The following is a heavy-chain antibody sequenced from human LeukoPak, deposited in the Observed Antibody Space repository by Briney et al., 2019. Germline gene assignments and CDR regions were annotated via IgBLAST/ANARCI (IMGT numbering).Heavy chain of an antibody. D-gene: IGHD3-22*01. CDR3: AREGLLSYYDSTSPLNYYFDY. CDR1: GYTFTSYY. CDR2: INPSGGST. J-gene: IGHJ4*02. Sequence: ASVKVSCKASGYTFTSYYMHWVRQAPGQGLEWMGIINPSGGSTSYAQKFQGRVTMTRDMSTSTVYMELSSLRSEDTAVYYCAREGLLSYYDSTSPLNYYFDYWGQGTLVTVSS. V-gene: IGHV1-46*01.